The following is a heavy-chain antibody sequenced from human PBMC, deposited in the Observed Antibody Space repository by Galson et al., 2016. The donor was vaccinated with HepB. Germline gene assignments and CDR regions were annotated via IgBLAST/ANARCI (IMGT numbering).Heavy chain of an antibody. CDR2: IVPIFESS. Sequence: SVKVSCKASGGTFSSYAMTWVRQAPGQGLEWMGGIVPIFESSNYAENFQGRVTFTADRSTSTAYMELSSLRPDDTAVYFCARVASTADFWGQGTLVTVSP. CDR1: GGTFSSYA. CDR3: ARVASTADF. V-gene: IGHV1-69*06. J-gene: IGHJ4*02.